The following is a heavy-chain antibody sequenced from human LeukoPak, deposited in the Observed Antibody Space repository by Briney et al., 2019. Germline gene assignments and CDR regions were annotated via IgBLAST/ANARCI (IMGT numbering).Heavy chain of an antibody. D-gene: IGHD3-10*01. J-gene: IGHJ2*01. Sequence: SETLSLTRTVSGGSISSSSYYWGWIRQPPGKGLEWIGSIYYSGSTYYNPSLKSRVTISVDTSKNQFSLKLSSVTAADTAVYYCARDGRRSGNDLWGRGTLVTVSS. CDR2: IYYSGST. CDR1: GGSISSSSYY. V-gene: IGHV4-39*07. CDR3: ARDGRRSGNDL.